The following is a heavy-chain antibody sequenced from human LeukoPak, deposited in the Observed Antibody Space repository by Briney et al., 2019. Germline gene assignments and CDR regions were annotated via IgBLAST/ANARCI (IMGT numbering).Heavy chain of an antibody. V-gene: IGHV3-53*01. J-gene: IGHJ1*01. CDR3: ATPPAMRAPPNYFQH. CDR1: GFTVSNNF. CDR2: IYSSGST. Sequence: GGSLRLSCAASGFTVSNNFVGWVRQAPGKGLDWVSIIYSSGSTYYADSVKGRFTISRDNSKNTVFLQMSSLRADDTAVYYCATPPAMRAPPNYFQHWGQGTLVTVSS. D-gene: IGHD5-18*01.